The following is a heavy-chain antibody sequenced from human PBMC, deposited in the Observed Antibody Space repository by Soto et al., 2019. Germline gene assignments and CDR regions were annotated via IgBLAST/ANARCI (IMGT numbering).Heavy chain of an antibody. CDR2: ISSSSSYI. J-gene: IGHJ4*02. CDR1: GFTFSSYS. CDR3: ARAWELVVDY. Sequence: PWGSLRLSCAASGFTFSSYSMDWVRQAPGKGLEWVSSISSSSSYIYYADSVKGRFTISRDNAKNSLYLQMNSLRAEDTAVYYCARAWELVVDYWGQGTLVTVSS. V-gene: IGHV3-21*01. D-gene: IGHD1-7*01.